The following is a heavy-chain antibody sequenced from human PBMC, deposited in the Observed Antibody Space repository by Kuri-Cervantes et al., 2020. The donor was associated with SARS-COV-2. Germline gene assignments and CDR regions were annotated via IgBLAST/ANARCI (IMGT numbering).Heavy chain of an antibody. Sequence: SCTVSGGSISSGDYYWSWIRQPPGKGLEWIGYIYYSGSTYYNPSLKSRVTISVDTSKNQFSLKLSSVTAADTAVYYCARVGVVIAIPDYWGQGTLVTGSS. CDR2: IYYSGST. V-gene: IGHV4-30-4*08. CDR3: ARVGVVIAIPDY. CDR1: GGSISSGDYY. J-gene: IGHJ4*02. D-gene: IGHD2-21*01.